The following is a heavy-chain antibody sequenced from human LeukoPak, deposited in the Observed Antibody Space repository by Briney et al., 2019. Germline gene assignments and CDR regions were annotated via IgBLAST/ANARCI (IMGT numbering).Heavy chain of an antibody. CDR2: ISSSGRSV. D-gene: IGHD1-26*01. V-gene: IGHV3-48*03. CDR1: GFTFSNYV. Sequence: GGSPRLSCAVSGFTFSNYVMNWVRQAPGKGLEWVSYISSSGRSVFYADSVKGRFTISRDNAKNSLYLQMNSLRAEDTAVYYCATGPYSGSHYGGYWGQGTLVTVSS. CDR3: ATGPYSGSHYGGY. J-gene: IGHJ4*02.